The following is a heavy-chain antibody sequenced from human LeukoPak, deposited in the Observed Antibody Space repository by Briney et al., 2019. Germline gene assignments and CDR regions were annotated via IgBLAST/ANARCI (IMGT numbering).Heavy chain of an antibody. V-gene: IGHV4-59*08. D-gene: IGHD2-15*01. Sequence: PSETLSLTCTVSGGSISSYYWSWTRQPPGKGLEWIGYIYYSGSTNYNPSLKSRVTISVDTSKNQFSLKLSSVTAADTAVYYCARHVCSGGSCYSDYWGQGTLVTVSS. CDR3: ARHVCSGGSCYSDY. CDR2: IYYSGST. CDR1: GGSISSYY. J-gene: IGHJ4*02.